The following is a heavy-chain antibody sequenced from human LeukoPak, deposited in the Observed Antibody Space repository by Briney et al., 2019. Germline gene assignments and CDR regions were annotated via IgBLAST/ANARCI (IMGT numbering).Heavy chain of an antibody. CDR1: GFTFSSYG. CDR2: IRYDGSNK. J-gene: IGHJ4*02. V-gene: IGHV3-30*02. CDR3: AKDLSPYYYDSSGYYSMSGFDY. Sequence: GGSLRLSCAASGFTFSSYGMHWVRQAPGKGLEWVAFIRYDGSNKYYADSVKGRFTISRDNSKNTLYLQMNSLRAEDTAVYYCAKDLSPYYYDSSGYYSMSGFDYWGQGTLVTVSS. D-gene: IGHD3-22*01.